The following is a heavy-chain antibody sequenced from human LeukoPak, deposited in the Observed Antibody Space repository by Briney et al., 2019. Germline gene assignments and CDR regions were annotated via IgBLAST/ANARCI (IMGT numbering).Heavy chain of an antibody. D-gene: IGHD3-10*01. V-gene: IGHV5-51*01. J-gene: IGHJ4*02. CDR2: IDPGDSET. CDR1: GYSFESNW. CDR3: TRTPRGYYYGSGSPFDY. Sequence: GESLKISCQASGYSFESNWIGWVRQMPGKGLEWMGVIDPGDSETRYSPSFQGQVTISADKSISTAYLQWSSLKASDTAMYYCTRTPRGYYYGSGSPFDYWGQGTLVTVSS.